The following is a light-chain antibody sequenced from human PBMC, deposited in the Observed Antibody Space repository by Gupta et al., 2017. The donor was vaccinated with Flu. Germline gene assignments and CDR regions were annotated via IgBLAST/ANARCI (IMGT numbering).Light chain of an antibody. CDR2: AAS. J-gene: IGKJ2*01. Sequence: PSSLSASVGDRVTITCRASRSINSYLNWYQPKPGKAPKLLIYAASSLQTGVPSRFSGGGSGTDFTLTSSSLPPEDFAIYYCQQSYEIPYTFGQGTKLEIE. CDR1: RSINSY. CDR3: QQSYEIPYT. V-gene: IGKV1-39*01.